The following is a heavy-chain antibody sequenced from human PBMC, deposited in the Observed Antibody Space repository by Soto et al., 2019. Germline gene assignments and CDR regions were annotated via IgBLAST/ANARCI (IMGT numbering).Heavy chain of an antibody. V-gene: IGHV3-15*07. CDR1: GFTFSNAW. Sequence: GGSLRLSCAASGFTFSNAWVNWVRQAPGKGLEWVGRIKSKTDGGTTDYAAPVKGRFTISRDDSKNTLYLQMNSLKTEDTAVYYCTPRVVVINYRFRDAFDIWGQGTMVTVSS. CDR3: TPRVVVINYRFRDAFDI. D-gene: IGHD3-22*01. J-gene: IGHJ3*02. CDR2: IKSKTDGGTT.